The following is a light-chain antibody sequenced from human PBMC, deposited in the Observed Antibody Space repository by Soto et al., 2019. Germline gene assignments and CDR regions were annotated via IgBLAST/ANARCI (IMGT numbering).Light chain of an antibody. CDR1: QSVNSNY. CDR2: EAS. V-gene: IGKV3D-20*02. CDR3: QQRSDWPWT. J-gene: IGKJ1*01. Sequence: EIVLTQSPGTLSMSPGERATLSCSASQSVNSNYLAWYQQKPGQAPRLLMYEASNRATGIPARFSGGGSGTDFTLTISSLEPEDFAVYYCQQRSDWPWTFGQGTKVDIK.